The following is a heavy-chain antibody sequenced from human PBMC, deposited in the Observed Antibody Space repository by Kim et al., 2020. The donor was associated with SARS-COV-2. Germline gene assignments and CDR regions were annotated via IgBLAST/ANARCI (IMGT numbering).Heavy chain of an antibody. V-gene: IGHV4-59*01. J-gene: IGHJ4*02. D-gene: IGHD3-22*01. CDR1: GASISSYY. CDR3: ARAPGHYDSSSYYSD. Sequence: SETLSLTCTVSGASISSYYWSWIRQPPGKGLEWIGFSYYRGSTHYNPSLKSRVTVSVDTSRNQFSLKLSSVTAADTTVYYCARAPGHYDSSSYYSDWGQGTLVTVSS. CDR2: SYYRGST.